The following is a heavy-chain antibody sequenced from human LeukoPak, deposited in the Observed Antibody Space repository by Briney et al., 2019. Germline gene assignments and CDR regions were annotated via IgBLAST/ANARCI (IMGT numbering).Heavy chain of an antibody. J-gene: IGHJ4*02. CDR2: ISGSSGST. D-gene: IGHD3-22*01. CDR1: GFTFSSYE. CDR3: ARAYSSFWPLDY. V-gene: IGHV3-23*01. Sequence: GGSLRLSCAASGFTFSSYEMNWVRQAPGKGLEWVSGISGSSGSTYADSVKGRFTISRDNAKNSLYLQMNSLRAEDTALYHCARAYSSFWPLDYWGQGTLVTVSS.